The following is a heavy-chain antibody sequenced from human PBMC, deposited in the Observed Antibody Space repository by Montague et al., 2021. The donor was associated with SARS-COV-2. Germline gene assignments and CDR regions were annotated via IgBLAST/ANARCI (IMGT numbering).Heavy chain of an antibody. CDR3: ARQSGRLWGIAVAGAFDY. V-gene: IGHV4-59*08. D-gene: IGHD6-19*01. Sequence: SETLSLTCTVSSGSISNYYWSWIRQSPGKGLEWIGYISGSGLTTXNPSLRSQVTISVGASGNQFFLDLLSVTAADTAVYYCARQSGRLWGIAVAGAFDYWGQGTLVTVSS. CDR1: SGSISNYY. J-gene: IGHJ4*02. CDR2: ISGSGLT.